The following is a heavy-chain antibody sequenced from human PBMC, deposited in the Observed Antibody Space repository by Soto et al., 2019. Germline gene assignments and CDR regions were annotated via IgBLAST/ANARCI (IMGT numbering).Heavy chain of an antibody. Sequence: TLSLTCTVSGGSISSSSYYWGWIRQPPGKGLEWIGSIYYSGSTYYNPSLKSRVTISVDTSKNQFSLKLSSVTAADTAVYYCARHIVSSSLYDAFDIWGQGTMVTVSS. CDR3: ARHIVSSSLYDAFDI. J-gene: IGHJ3*02. CDR1: GGSISSSSYY. V-gene: IGHV4-39*01. D-gene: IGHD6-13*01. CDR2: IYYSGST.